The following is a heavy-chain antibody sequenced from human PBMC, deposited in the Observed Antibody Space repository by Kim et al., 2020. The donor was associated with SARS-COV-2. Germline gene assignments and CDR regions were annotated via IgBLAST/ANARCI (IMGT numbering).Heavy chain of an antibody. V-gene: IGHV3-21*01. CDR1: GFTFSSYS. CDR3: AREQIRFRLNNYFDY. CDR2: ISSSSSYI. D-gene: IGHD4-17*01. J-gene: IGHJ4*02. Sequence: GGSLRLSCAASGFTFSSYSMNWVRQAPGKGLEWVSSISSSSSYIYYADSVKGRFTISRDNAKNSLYLQMNSLRAEDTAVYYCAREQIRFRLNNYFDYWGQGTLVTVSS.